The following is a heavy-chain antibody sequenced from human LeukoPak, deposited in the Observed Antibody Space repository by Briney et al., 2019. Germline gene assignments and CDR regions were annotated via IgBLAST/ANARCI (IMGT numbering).Heavy chain of an antibody. CDR1: GGSISSGGYY. J-gene: IGHJ3*02. V-gene: IGHV4-31*03. CDR2: IHYSGYT. D-gene: IGHD2-21*02. CDR3: ASGGDSQRMAGAFDI. Sequence: SETLSLTCTVSGGSISSGGYYWSWIRQHPGKGLEWIGYIHYSGYTYYNPSLKSRVTASVDTSKNQFSLKLSSVTAADTAVYHCASGGDSQRMAGAFDIWGQGTMVTVSS.